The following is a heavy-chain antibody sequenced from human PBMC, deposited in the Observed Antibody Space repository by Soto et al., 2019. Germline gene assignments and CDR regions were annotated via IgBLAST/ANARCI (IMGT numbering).Heavy chain of an antibody. Sequence: ASVKVSCKVSGYTLTELSMHWVRQAPGKGLEWMGGFDPEDGETIYAQKFQGRVTMTEDTSTDTAYMELSSLRSEDTAVYYCATLVGATFAFDIWGQGTMVNVSS. CDR2: FDPEDGET. CDR1: GYTLTELS. J-gene: IGHJ3*02. D-gene: IGHD1-26*01. V-gene: IGHV1-24*01. CDR3: ATLVGATFAFDI.